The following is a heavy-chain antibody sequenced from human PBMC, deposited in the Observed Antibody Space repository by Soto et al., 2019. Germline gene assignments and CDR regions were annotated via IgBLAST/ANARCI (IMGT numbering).Heavy chain of an antibody. V-gene: IGHV3-48*03. CDR3: AGGSGQWLVPSGSYPDFDY. J-gene: IGHJ4*02. CDR1: GFSFSTYE. D-gene: IGHD6-19*01. CDR2: ISSSGSTI. Sequence: GGSLRLSCAASGFSFSTYEMNWVRQAPGKGLEWVSYISSSGSTIYYAASVKGRFTISRDNAKNSLYLQMNSLRAEDTAVYYCAGGSGQWLVPSGSYPDFDYWGQGTLVTVSS.